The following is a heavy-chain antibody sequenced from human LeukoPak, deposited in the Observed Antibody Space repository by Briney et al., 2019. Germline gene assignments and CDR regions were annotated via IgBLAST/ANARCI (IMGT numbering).Heavy chain of an antibody. J-gene: IGHJ4*02. CDR2: IRFGGSNK. V-gene: IGHV3-30*02. CDR3: AKDGPSTSLYPFYFDY. D-gene: IGHD6-13*01. Sequence: PGGSLRVSCAAPGFIFTSYGMNWVRPAPGKGLEWVAFIRFGGSNKYYADSVEGRFTISRDTSKNTLYLQMNSLRSEDTAVYYCAKDGPSTSLYPFYFDYWGQGTLVTVSS. CDR1: GFIFTSYG.